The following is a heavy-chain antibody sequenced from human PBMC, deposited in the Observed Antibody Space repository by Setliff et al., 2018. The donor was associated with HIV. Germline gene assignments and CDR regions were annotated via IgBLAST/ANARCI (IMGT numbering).Heavy chain of an antibody. CDR2: INPNTGDT. Sequence: GASVKVSCKASGYIFSAYHVHWVRRAPGQGLEWMGWINPNTGDTKYAEKFQGRVTITADTSTDTAYMELSSLRSEDTAVYYCATPLSFHYYDSSGYYNDYWGQGTLVTVSS. J-gene: IGHJ4*02. V-gene: IGHV1-2*02. D-gene: IGHD3-22*01. CDR3: ATPLSFHYYDSSGYYNDY. CDR1: GYIFSAYH.